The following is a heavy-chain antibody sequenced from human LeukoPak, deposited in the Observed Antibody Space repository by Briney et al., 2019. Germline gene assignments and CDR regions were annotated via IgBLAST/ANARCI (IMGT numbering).Heavy chain of an antibody. CDR2: ISTSSNYM. CDR1: GFTVSSNY. D-gene: IGHD1-26*01. CDR3: ARVASGSFLTSDAFDF. Sequence: GGSLRLSCAASGFTVSSNYMSWVRQAPGKGLEWVSFISTSSNYMYYADSVKGRFTISRDNARNSLYLQMNSLRAEDTAVYYCARVASGSFLTSDAFDFWGQGTMVTVSS. V-gene: IGHV3-21*06. J-gene: IGHJ3*01.